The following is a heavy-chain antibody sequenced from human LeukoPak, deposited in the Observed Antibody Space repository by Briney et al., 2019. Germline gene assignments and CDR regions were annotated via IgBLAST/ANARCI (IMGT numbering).Heavy chain of an antibody. J-gene: IGHJ4*02. V-gene: IGHV3-53*01. D-gene: IGHD1-26*01. CDR1: GFTVSSYY. CDR3: AKELGYFDY. Sequence: GGSLRLSCAASGFTVSSYYMSWVRQAPGKGLEWVSVIYSSGGTNYADSVKGRFTISRDNSKNTLYLQMNSLRAEDTAVYYCAKELGYFDYWGQGTLVTVSS. CDR2: IYSSGGT.